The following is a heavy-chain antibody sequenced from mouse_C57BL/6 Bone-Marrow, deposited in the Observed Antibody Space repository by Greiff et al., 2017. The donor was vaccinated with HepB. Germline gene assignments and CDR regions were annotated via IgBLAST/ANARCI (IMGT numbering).Heavy chain of an antibody. Sequence: EVNVVESGGGLVQPGGSLKLSCAASGFTFSDYYMYWVRQTPEKRLEWVAYISNGGGSTYYPDTLKGRFTISRDNAKNTLYLQMSRLKSEDTAMYYCARHDNYYGTAMDYWGQGTSVTVSS. D-gene: IGHD1-1*01. CDR3: ARHDNYYGTAMDY. CDR1: GFTFSDYY. V-gene: IGHV5-12*01. CDR2: ISNGGGST. J-gene: IGHJ4*01.